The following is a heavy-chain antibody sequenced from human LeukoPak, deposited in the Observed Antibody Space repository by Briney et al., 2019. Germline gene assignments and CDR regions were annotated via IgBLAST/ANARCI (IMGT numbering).Heavy chain of an antibody. CDR2: ISWNSGSI. CDR3: AKDIFTMVRGVVDY. Sequence: PGRSLRLSCAASGFTFDDYAMHWVRQAPGKGLEWVSGISWNSGSIGYADSAKGRFTISRDNAKNSLYLQMNSLRAEDTALYYYAKDIFTMVRGVVDYWGQRTLVTVSS. CDR1: GFTFDDYA. D-gene: IGHD3-10*01. J-gene: IGHJ4*02. V-gene: IGHV3-9*01.